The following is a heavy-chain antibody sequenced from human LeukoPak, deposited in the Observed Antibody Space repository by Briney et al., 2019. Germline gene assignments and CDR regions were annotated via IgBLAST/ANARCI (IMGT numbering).Heavy chain of an antibody. J-gene: IGHJ4*02. Sequence: GGSLRLSCAASGFTFSSYAMHWVRQAPGKGLEWVAVISYDGSNKYYADSVKGRFTISRDNSKNTLYLQLNSLRPEDTALYYCARDGYCSSTGCSAYFFDSWGQGTLVTVSS. CDR3: ARDGYCSSTGCSAYFFDS. D-gene: IGHD2-2*03. CDR1: GFTFSSYA. V-gene: IGHV3-30-3*01. CDR2: ISYDGSNK.